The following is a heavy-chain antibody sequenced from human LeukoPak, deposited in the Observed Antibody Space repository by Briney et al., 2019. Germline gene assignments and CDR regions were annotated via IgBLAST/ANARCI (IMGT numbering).Heavy chain of an antibody. Sequence: ASVKVSCKASGYTFTSYDINWVRQDTGQGLEWMGWMNPNSSNTGYAQKFQGGVTITRNTSISTAYMELSSLRSEDTAVYYCARWPQHSSSGIHDAFDIWGQGTMVTVSS. D-gene: IGHD6-6*01. J-gene: IGHJ3*02. CDR2: MNPNSSNT. CDR1: GYTFTSYD. CDR3: ARWPQHSSSGIHDAFDI. V-gene: IGHV1-8*03.